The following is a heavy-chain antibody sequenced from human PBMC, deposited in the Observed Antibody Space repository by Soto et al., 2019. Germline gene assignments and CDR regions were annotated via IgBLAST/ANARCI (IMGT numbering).Heavy chain of an antibody. Sequence: EVQLLESGGGLVQPGGSLRLSCAASGFTFNNYAMTWVRQAPGKGLEWVSAISGGGDTTSYSESLKGRCTVSRDGSKNTLYLQMSSLRAEDTALYYCAKGRGGSGSLTPRVDFWGQGTLVTVSS. D-gene: IGHD3-10*01. CDR1: GFTFNNYA. CDR2: ISGGGDTT. J-gene: IGHJ4*02. V-gene: IGHV3-23*01. CDR3: AKGRGGSGSLTPRVDF.